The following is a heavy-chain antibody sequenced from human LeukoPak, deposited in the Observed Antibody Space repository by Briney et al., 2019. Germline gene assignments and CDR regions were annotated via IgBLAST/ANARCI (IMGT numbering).Heavy chain of an antibody. CDR1: GGTSGSYA. CDR2: IIPILGIA. D-gene: IGHD2-15*01. V-gene: IGHV1-69*04. J-gene: IGHJ5*02. Sequence: ASVKVSCKASGGTSGSYAISWVRQAPGQGLEWMGRIIPILGIANYAQKFQGRVTITADKSTSTAYMELSSLRSEDTAVYYCARDNEGYCSGGSCYEFWFDPWGQGTLVTVSS. CDR3: ARDNEGYCSGGSCYEFWFDP.